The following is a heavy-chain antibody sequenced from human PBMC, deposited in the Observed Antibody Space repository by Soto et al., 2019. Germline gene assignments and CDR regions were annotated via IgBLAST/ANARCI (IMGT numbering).Heavy chain of an antibody. CDR3: AKIPAVAGNNY. D-gene: IGHD6-19*01. CDR2: ISGSGGST. CDR1: GFTFSSYA. Sequence: PGGALILSCAASGFTFSSYAMSWVLQAPGKGLEWVSAISGSGGSTYYADSVKGRFTISRDNSKNTLYLQMNSLRAEDTAVYYCAKIPAVAGNNYWGQGTLVTVSS. V-gene: IGHV3-23*01. J-gene: IGHJ4*02.